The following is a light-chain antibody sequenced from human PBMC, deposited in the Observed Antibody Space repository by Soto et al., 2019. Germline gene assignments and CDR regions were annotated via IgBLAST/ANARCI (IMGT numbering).Light chain of an antibody. V-gene: IGLV2-14*01. CDR2: DVS. CDR1: SNDVGSYIY. Sequence: QSALTQPASVSGSPGQSITISCTGTSNDVGSYIYVSWYQHHPGKAPKLMIYDVSNRPSGVSNRFSGSKSGNTASLTISGLQAEDEAEYYCVSYTTFSSYVFGTGTKLTVL. CDR3: VSYTTFSSYV. J-gene: IGLJ1*01.